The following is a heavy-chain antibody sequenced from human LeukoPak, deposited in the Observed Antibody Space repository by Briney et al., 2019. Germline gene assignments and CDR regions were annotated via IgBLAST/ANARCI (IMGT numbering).Heavy chain of an antibody. CDR3: ARDGLSYTNPNNWFDP. D-gene: IGHD2-2*02. CDR2: INVYNGDT. V-gene: IGHV1-18*01. Sequence: GASVKVSCKASGYPFTSYYINWVRQAPGQGLEWMGWINVYNGDTNYAQNFQGRVTMTTDTSTDTAYMELRSLRYDDTAVYYCARDGLSYTNPNNWFDPWGQGTLVTVSS. J-gene: IGHJ5*02. CDR1: GYPFTSYY.